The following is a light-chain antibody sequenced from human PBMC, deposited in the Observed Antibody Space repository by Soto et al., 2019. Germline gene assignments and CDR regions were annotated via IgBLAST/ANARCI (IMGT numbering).Light chain of an antibody. CDR1: QSISSW. V-gene: IGKV1-5*03. J-gene: IGKJ1*01. CDR2: EAS. Sequence: DVQMTQSPSTLSASVGDRVTITCRASQSISSWLAWYQQEPGKAPKLLISEASTLEGGVPSRFSGSGSGTEFALTISSLQPDDFACYYCQQYSSYPWTFGQGTKVEIK. CDR3: QQYSSYPWT.